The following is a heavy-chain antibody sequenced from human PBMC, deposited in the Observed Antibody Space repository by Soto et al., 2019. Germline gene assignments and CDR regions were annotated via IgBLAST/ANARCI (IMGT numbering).Heavy chain of an antibody. CDR3: ARGGRSIMITFGDPKPIY. V-gene: IGHV4-30-4*01. Sequence: QVQLQESGPGLVKPSQTLSLTCTVSGGSISSGDYYWSWIRQPPGKGLEWIGYIYYSGSTYYNPSLKSRVTISVDTSKNQFSLKLSSVTAADTAVYYCARGGRSIMITFGDPKPIYWGQGTLVTVSS. D-gene: IGHD3-16*01. CDR2: IYYSGST. J-gene: IGHJ4*02. CDR1: GGSISSGDYY.